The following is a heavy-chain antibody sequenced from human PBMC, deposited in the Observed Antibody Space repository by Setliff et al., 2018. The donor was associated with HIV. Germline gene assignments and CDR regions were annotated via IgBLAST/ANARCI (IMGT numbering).Heavy chain of an antibody. V-gene: IGHV4-38-2*01. Sequence: PSETLSLPCAVSAYSISSGYYWGWIRQPPGKGLEWIGSIYHSGSTYYNPSLMSRVTISVDTSKNQFSLKLRSVTAADTAVYYCARQWRDQYNSGVSTEYFQHWGLGTLVTVSS. CDR3: ARQWRDQYNSGVSTEYFQH. D-gene: IGHD3-22*01. CDR1: AYSISSGYY. CDR2: IYHSGST. J-gene: IGHJ1*01.